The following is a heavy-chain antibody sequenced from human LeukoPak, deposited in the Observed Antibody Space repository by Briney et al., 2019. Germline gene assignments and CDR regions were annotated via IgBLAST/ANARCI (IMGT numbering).Heavy chain of an antibody. CDR3: VRDGPSKVPFDY. V-gene: IGHV3-21*01. J-gene: IGHJ4*02. D-gene: IGHD4-11*01. CDR2: ISTTSSYI. Sequence: PGGSLRLSCAASGFIFSSFNMNWARQAPGKGLEWVSSISTTSSYIYYSDSVKGRFTISRDNAKNSLDLQMNSLRADDTAVYFCVRDGPSKVPFDYWGPGILVTVSS. CDR1: GFIFSSFN.